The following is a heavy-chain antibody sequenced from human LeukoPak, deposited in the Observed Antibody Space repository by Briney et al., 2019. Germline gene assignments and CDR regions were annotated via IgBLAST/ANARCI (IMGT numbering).Heavy chain of an antibody. CDR1: GLTFSSYA. CDR2: ISYDGSNK. D-gene: IGHD3-3*01. J-gene: IGHJ6*03. CDR3: ARDAGPIFGGSIGYMDV. Sequence: GRSLRVSCAASGLTFSSYAMHWVRRAPGKGLEWVAVISYDGSNKYYADSVKGRFTISRDNSKNTLYLQMNSLRAKDTAVYYCARDAGPIFGGSIGYMDVWGKGTTVTVSS. V-gene: IGHV3-30*01.